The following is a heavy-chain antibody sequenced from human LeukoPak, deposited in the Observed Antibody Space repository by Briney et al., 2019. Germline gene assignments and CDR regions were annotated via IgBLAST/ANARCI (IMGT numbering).Heavy chain of an antibody. V-gene: IGHV3-30-3*01. J-gene: IGHJ4*02. CDR1: GFTCSNNA. D-gene: IGHD1-14*01. Sequence: GGSLRLSCAASGFTCSNNAMHWVRQAPGKGLEWEAVISCDATNKYYADSVKGRFTISRDNSKNTLYLQMNSLRAEDTAVYYCAREVSRPWFDYWGQGTLVTVSS. CDR2: ISCDATNK. CDR3: AREVSRPWFDY.